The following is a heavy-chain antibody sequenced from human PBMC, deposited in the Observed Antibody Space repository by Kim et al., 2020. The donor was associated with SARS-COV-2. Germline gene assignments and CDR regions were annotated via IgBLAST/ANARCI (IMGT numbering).Heavy chain of an antibody. CDR3: ARAQSIAAAGPTLDY. D-gene: IGHD6-13*01. CDR2: INHSGST. V-gene: IGHV4-34*01. CDR1: GGSFSGYY. J-gene: IGHJ4*02. Sequence: SETLSLTCAVYGGSFSGYYWSWIRQPPGKGLEWIGEINHSGSTNYNPSLKSRVTISVDTSKNQFSLKLSSVTAADTAVYYCARAQSIAAAGPTLDYWGQG.